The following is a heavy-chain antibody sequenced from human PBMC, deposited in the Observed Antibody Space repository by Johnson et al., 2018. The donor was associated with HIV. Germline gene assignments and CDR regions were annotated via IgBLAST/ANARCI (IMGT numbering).Heavy chain of an antibody. J-gene: IGHJ3*02. V-gene: IGHV3-20*04. D-gene: IGHD3-3*01. Sequence: VQLVESGGSVVRPGGSLRLSCAASGFNFDDYGMSWVRQAPGKGLEWVSGVNWNGGNTGYADSVKGRFTISRDNSKNSLYLQMSSLRTEDTALYYCVKDIQVGVSDAFDIWGQGTTVTVSS. CDR2: VNWNGGNT. CDR3: VKDIQVGVSDAFDI. CDR1: GFNFDDYG.